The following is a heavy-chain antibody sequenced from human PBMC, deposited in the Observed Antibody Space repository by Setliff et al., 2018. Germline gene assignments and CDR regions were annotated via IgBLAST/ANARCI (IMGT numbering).Heavy chain of an antibody. Sequence: SVKVSSKASGGSFRNSGSGWVRQAPGQGLEWIGGIVPIYGPAKYAQKFQGRVEITTDESTNTAYMELSSLTSDDTATYYCAKASVWVVDANCGSFDVWGQGTGVTVSS. D-gene: IGHD2-15*01. CDR2: IVPIYGPA. CDR3: AKASVWVVDANCGSFDV. CDR1: GGSFRNSG. V-gene: IGHV1-69*05. J-gene: IGHJ3*01.